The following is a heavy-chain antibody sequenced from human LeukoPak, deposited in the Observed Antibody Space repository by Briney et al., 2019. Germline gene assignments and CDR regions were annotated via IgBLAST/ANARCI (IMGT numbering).Heavy chain of an antibody. CDR3: ATHTVSGVVTYAFQM. CDR1: GYSGIELD. D-gene: IGHD3-3*01. J-gene: IGHJ3*02. V-gene: IGHV1-24*01. Sequence: ASVKVSCKVSGYSGIELDMHWVRQAPGKGLEWMGGFDREDGGTIYARKFQSRVTMTEDSSTDTAYMQLSSLTSEDTAVYYCATHTVSGVVTYAFQMWGRGTLVTVSS. CDR2: FDREDGGT.